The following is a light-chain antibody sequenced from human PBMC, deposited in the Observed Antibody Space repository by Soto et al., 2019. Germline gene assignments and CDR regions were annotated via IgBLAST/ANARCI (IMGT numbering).Light chain of an antibody. Sequence: EIVLTQSPATLSLSPGERATLSCRASQSISNYLAWYQQRPGQAPRLLIYDASNRATGIPARFSGSGSGTDCTLTISSLEPEDFAVYYCQQRGNWPPFTFGPGTKVDIK. J-gene: IGKJ3*01. CDR2: DAS. V-gene: IGKV3-11*01. CDR1: QSISNY. CDR3: QQRGNWPPFT.